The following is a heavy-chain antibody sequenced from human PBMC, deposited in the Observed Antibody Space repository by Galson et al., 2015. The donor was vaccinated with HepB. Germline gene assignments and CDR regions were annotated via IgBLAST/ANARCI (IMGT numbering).Heavy chain of an antibody. CDR2: IRRNTYGATT. J-gene: IGHJ4*02. Sequence: SLRLSCASSGFTFGDYAVNWFRQAPGKGLEWIGFIRRNTYGATTEYAASLKGRLSISRDDSKNIAHLQMNSLQTEDTAVYFCAREAAGLGGYFDYWGRGTLVTVSS. CDR3: AREAAGLGGYFDY. D-gene: IGHD6-13*01. CDR1: GFTFGDYA. V-gene: IGHV3-49*03.